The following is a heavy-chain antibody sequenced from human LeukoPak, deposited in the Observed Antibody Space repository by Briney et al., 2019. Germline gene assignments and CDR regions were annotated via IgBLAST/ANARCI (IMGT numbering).Heavy chain of an antibody. CDR2: ISGSDSST. Sequence: GGSLRLSCAASGFTVSSSYISWVRQAPGKGLEWVSTISGSDSSTYYADSVRGRFAISRDNSKNTVFLQMNSLRVEDTAIFYCAKDQDVYSGSQSWGQGTLVTVSS. CDR3: AKDQDVYSGSQS. CDR1: GFTVSSSY. J-gene: IGHJ4*02. D-gene: IGHD1-26*01. V-gene: IGHV3-23*01.